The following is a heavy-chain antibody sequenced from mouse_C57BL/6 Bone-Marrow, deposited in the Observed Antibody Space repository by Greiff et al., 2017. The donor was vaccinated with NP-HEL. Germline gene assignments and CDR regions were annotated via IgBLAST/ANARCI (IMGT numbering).Heavy chain of an antibody. Sequence: QVQLQQPGAELVRPGTSVKLSCKASGYTFTSYWMYWVKQRPGQGLEWIGVIDPSDSYTNYNQKFKGKATLTVDTSSSTAYMQLSSLTSEDSAVYYCARGDYYGTWFAYWGQGTLVTVSA. CDR2: IDPSDSYT. J-gene: IGHJ3*01. D-gene: IGHD1-1*01. V-gene: IGHV1-59*01. CDR3: ARGDYYGTWFAY. CDR1: GYTFTSYW.